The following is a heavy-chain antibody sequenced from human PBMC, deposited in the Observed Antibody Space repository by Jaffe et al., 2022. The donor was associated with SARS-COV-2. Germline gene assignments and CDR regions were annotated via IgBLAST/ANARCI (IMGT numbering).Heavy chain of an antibody. CDR3: ARERLRYCSSTSCYSAFDI. D-gene: IGHD2-2*02. J-gene: IGHJ3*02. CDR2: IIPIFGTA. Sequence: QVQLVQSGAEVKKPGSSVKVSCKASGGTFSSYAISWVRQAPGQGLEWMGGIIPIFGTANYAQKFQGRVTITADESTSTAYMELSSLRSEDTAVYYCARERLRYCSSTSCYSAFDIWGQGTMVTVSS. CDR1: GGTFSSYA. V-gene: IGHV1-69*01.